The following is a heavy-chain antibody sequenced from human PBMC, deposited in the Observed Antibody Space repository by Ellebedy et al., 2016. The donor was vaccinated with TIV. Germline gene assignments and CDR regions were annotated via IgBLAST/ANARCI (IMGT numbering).Heavy chain of an antibody. V-gene: IGHV6-1*01. CDR3: ARGVNWFDP. CDR1: GDSLSSNSGS. CDR2: TSYMSRSFN. Sequence: SQTLSLTCGISGDSLSSNSGSWHSFRQSPSTGLQSPGRTSYMSRSFNDYAMSVKSRITFNADTSKNQFSLQLNSVTSEDTAVYYCARGVNWFDPWGQGTLVTVSS. D-gene: IGHD3-16*01. J-gene: IGHJ5*02.